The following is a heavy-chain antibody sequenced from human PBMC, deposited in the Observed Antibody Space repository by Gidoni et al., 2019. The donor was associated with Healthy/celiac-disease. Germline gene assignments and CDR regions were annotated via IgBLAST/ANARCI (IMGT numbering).Heavy chain of an antibody. J-gene: IGHJ5*02. Sequence: QVQLQESGPGLVKPSQTLSLTCTVSGGSISSGAYYWSWIRQPPGKGLEWIGYIYYSGSTYYNPSLKSRVTISVDTSKNQFSLKLSSVTAADTAVYYCARAIMITFGGENWFDPWGQGTLVTVSS. CDR1: GGSISSGAYY. D-gene: IGHD3-16*01. V-gene: IGHV4-30-4*01. CDR2: IYYSGST. CDR3: ARAIMITFGGENWFDP.